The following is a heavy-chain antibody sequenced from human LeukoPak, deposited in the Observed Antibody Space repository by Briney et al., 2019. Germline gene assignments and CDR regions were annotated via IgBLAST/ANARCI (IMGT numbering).Heavy chain of an antibody. D-gene: IGHD6-19*01. CDR1: GGSFSGYY. J-gene: IGHJ3*02. CDR3: ARARRQWLVRTDAFDI. V-gene: IGHV4-34*01. CDR2: VNQSGGT. Sequence: SEPLSLTCAVYGGSFSGYYWSWIGQPPGKGLEWIGEVNQSGGTSYNPSRKSRVTRSVDTSKSQFSVKLNSVTAADTAVYYCARARRQWLVRTDAFDIWGQGTMVTVSS.